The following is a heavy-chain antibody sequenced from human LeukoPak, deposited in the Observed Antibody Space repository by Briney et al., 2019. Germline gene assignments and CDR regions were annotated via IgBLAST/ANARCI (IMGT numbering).Heavy chain of an antibody. D-gene: IGHD3-22*01. CDR3: ARVRYYDSSGYWGY. CDR2: ISAYNGNT. V-gene: IGHV1-18*01. CDR1: GYTFTSYG. Sequence: ASVKVSCKASGYTFTSYGISWVRQAPGQGLEWMGWISAYNGNTNYAQKLQGRVTMTTDTSTSTAYMELRSLRSDDTAVYYCARVRYYDSSGYWGYWGQGTLVTVSS. J-gene: IGHJ4*02.